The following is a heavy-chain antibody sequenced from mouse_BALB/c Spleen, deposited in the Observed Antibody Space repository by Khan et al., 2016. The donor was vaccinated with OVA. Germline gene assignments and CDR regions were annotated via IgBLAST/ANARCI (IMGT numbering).Heavy chain of an antibody. Sequence: QVQLKQSGAELARPGASVKMSCKASGYTFTSYTIHWIKTMPGQGLEWIGYINPSNGYTNYNQKFKDKATLTTDKSSTTAYLQLSSLTSDDSAVYNCVRDGAYHRNDGWFAYWGQGTLVTVSA. J-gene: IGHJ3*01. V-gene: IGHV1-4*01. CDR3: VRDGAYHRNDGWFAY. CDR1: GYTFTSYT. CDR2: INPSNGYT. D-gene: IGHD2-14*01.